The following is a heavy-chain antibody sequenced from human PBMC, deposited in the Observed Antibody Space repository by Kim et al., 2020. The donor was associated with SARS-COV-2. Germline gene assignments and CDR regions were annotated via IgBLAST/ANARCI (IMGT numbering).Heavy chain of an antibody. D-gene: IGHD5-18*01. J-gene: IGHJ4*02. Sequence: GGSLRLSCAASGFTFSSYEMNWVRQAPGKGLEWVSYISSSGSTIYYADSVKGRFTISRDNAKNSLYLQMNSLRAEDTAVYYCARLQHAGYYYFDYWCQGTLVTVSS. CDR1: GFTFSSYE. CDR3: ARLQHAGYYYFDY. V-gene: IGHV3-48*03. CDR2: ISSSGSTI.